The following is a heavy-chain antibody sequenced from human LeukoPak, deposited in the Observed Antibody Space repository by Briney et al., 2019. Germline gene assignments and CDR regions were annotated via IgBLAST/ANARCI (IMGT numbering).Heavy chain of an antibody. CDR1: GGSISSYY. CDR3: ARQDPNTYYDFWSGYRNDAFDI. CDR2: IYTSGST. V-gene: IGHV4-4*09. J-gene: IGHJ3*02. Sequence: SETLSLTCTVSGGSISSYYWSWIRQPPGKGLEWIGYIYTSGSTNYNPSLKNRVTISVDTSKNQFSLKLSSVTAADTAVYYCARQDPNTYYDFWSGYRNDAFDIWGQGTMVTVSS. D-gene: IGHD3-3*01.